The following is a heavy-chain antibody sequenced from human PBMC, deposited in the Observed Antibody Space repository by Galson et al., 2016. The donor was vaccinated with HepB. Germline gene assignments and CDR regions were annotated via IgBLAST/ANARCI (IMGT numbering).Heavy chain of an antibody. J-gene: IGHJ4*02. V-gene: IGHV1-2*04. CDR3: ARGAAVTGFDS. Sequence: SVKVSCKASGYIFNEHFIHWVRQAPGQGLEWMGWINPNNGRTHSVERFQDCVTLTRDTSINTAYMELRRLKSDDTAVYYCARGAAVTGFDSWGQGTLLTVSS. D-gene: IGHD2-21*02. CDR1: GYIFNEHF. CDR2: INPNNGRT.